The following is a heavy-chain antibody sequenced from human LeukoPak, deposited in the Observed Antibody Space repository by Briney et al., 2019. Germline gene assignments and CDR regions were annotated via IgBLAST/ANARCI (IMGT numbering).Heavy chain of an antibody. CDR1: GYTFTSYG. CDR2: IIPIFGKA. J-gene: IGHJ4*02. Sequence: SVKVSCKASGYTFTSYGISWVRQAPGQGLEGMEGIIPIFGKANYAQKFQGRVTITADKSTSTAYMELSSLRSEDTAVYYCARDNPASKTLDYWGQGTLVTVSS. CDR3: ARDNPASKTLDY. D-gene: IGHD1-14*01. V-gene: IGHV1-69*06.